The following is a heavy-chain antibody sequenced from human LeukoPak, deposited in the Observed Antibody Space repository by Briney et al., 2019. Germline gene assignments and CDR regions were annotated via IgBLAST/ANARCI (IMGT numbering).Heavy chain of an antibody. J-gene: IGHJ4*02. V-gene: IGHV3-64*01. CDR2: ISSNGGST. CDR1: GFTFSSCW. CDR3: ARNRGEAAADDAFDY. Sequence: GGSLRLSCAASGFTFSSCWMHWVRQAPGKGLEYVSAISSNGGSTYYANSVKGRFTISRDNSKNTLYLQMGSLRAEDMAVYYCARNRGEAAADDAFDYWGQGTLVTVSS. D-gene: IGHD6-13*01.